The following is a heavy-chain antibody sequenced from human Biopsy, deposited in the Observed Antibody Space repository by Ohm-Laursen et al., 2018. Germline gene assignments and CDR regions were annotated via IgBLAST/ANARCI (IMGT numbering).Heavy chain of an antibody. V-gene: IGHV1-69*06. J-gene: IGHJ1*01. CDR3: ATKLTGYFHH. CDR2: NIPILGTG. D-gene: IGHD3-9*01. CDR1: GGPSSNYA. Sequence: SVKVSCKASGGPSSNYAFSWVRQAPGQGLEWLGGNIPILGTGNYAQKFQDRVTVAADTSTSTATMELRSLRSDDTAVYYCATKLTGYFHHWGQGTLVIVSS.